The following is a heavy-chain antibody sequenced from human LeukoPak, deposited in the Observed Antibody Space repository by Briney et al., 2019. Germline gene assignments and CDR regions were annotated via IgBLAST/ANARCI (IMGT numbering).Heavy chain of an antibody. CDR1: GGSISTYY. J-gene: IGHJ4*02. CDR3: ARDRYSSAWYNGFDY. CDR2: IHYSGST. V-gene: IGHV4-59*01. Sequence: SETLSLTCTVSGGSISTYYWSWIRQPPGKELEWIGYIHYSGSTKYNPSLKSRVTISVDTSNNQFSLNLGSVTAADTAVYYCARDRYSSAWYNGFDYWGQGTLVTVSS. D-gene: IGHD6-19*01.